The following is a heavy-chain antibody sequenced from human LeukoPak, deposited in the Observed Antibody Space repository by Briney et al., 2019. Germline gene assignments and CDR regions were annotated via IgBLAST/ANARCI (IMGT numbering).Heavy chain of an antibody. D-gene: IGHD3-10*01. Sequence: ASVKVSCKASGYTFTSYGIIWVRQAPGQGLEWMGWISTYNGNTNYAQKIQGRVTMTTDTSTSTAYMELRSLKSGDTAVYYCARDSGVITTAAYYYYMDVWGKGTTVTVSS. CDR1: GYTFTSYG. V-gene: IGHV1-18*01. J-gene: IGHJ6*03. CDR3: ARDSGVITTAAYYYYMDV. CDR2: ISTYNGNT.